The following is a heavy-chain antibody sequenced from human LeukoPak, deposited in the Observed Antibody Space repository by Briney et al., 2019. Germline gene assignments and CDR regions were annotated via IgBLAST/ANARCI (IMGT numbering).Heavy chain of an antibody. J-gene: IGHJ4*02. CDR3: ARGGHYYYGSDSFDY. V-gene: IGHV5-51*01. CDR1: GYSFTSYW. Sequence: KCGESLKISCKGSGYSFTSYWIGWVRQMPGKGLEWMGIIYPGDSDTRYSPSFQGQVTTSADKSISTAYLQWSSLKASDTAMYYCARGGHYYYGSDSFDYWGQGTLVTVSS. CDR2: IYPGDSDT. D-gene: IGHD3-10*01.